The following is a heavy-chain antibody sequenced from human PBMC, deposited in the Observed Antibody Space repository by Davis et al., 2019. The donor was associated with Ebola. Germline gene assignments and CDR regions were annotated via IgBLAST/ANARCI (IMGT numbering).Heavy chain of an antibody. CDR1: GGSFSGYY. D-gene: IGHD3-16*01. Sequence: SETLSLTCAVYGGSFSGYYWSWIRQPPGKGLEWIGEINHSGSTNYNPSLKSRVTISVDTSKNQFSLKLSSVTAADTAVYYCARGSDYVWGKDDFWGQGTLVTVS. V-gene: IGHV4-34*01. J-gene: IGHJ4*02. CDR2: INHSGST. CDR3: ARGSDYVWGKDDF.